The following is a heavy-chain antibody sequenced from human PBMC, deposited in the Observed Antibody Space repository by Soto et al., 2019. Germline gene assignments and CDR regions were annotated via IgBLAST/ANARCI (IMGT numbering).Heavy chain of an antibody. CDR2: INQDGSVK. CDR3: ARLTEAVTTFVY. Sequence: GGSLRLSCEASGFALSPYWMSWVRQAPGKGLEWVASINQDGSVKHYVDSVRGRFTISRDNAKNSLFLQMNSLSAEDTAVYYCARLTEAVTTFVYWGEGTPVTVSS. D-gene: IGHD1-1*01. V-gene: IGHV3-7*03. CDR1: GFALSPYW. J-gene: IGHJ4*02.